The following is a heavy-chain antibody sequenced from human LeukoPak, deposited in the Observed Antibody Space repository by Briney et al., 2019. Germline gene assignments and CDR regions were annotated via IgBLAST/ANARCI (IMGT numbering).Heavy chain of an antibody. CDR2: IYYSGST. Sequence: SETLSLTCTVSGGSISSYYWSWIRQPPGKGLEWIGYIYYSGSTNYNPSLKSRVTISVDTSKNQFSLKLSSVTAADTAVYYCARHVQVNDHDFWSGLGWYFDLWGRGTLVTVSS. V-gene: IGHV4-59*01. CDR3: ARHVQVNDHDFWSGLGWYFDL. D-gene: IGHD3-3*01. J-gene: IGHJ2*01. CDR1: GGSISSYY.